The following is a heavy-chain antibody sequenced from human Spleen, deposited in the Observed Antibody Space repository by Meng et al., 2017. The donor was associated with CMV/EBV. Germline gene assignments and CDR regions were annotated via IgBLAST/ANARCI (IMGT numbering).Heavy chain of an antibody. Sequence: GGSLRLSCAAYGFTFSSCAMSWVRQAPGKGLEWVSAISGSGGSTYYADSVKGRFTISRDNSKNTLFLQMNSLRAEDTAVYYCAKDAPNSGGNPGNWFDPWGQGALVTVSS. J-gene: IGHJ5*02. CDR3: AKDAPNSGGNPGNWFDP. CDR2: ISGSGGST. CDR1: GFTFSSCA. D-gene: IGHD4-23*01. V-gene: IGHV3-23*01.